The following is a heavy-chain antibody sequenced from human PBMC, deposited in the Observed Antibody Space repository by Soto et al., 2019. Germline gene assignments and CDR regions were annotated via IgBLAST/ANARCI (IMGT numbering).Heavy chain of an antibody. CDR3: ARHTPAISISDH. D-gene: IGHD2-15*01. CDR1: GGSISSSSYY. V-gene: IGHV4-39*01. CDR2: IYYSGST. Sequence: QLQLQESGPGLVKPSETLSLTRTVSGGSISSSSYYWGWIRQPPGKGLEWIGSIYYSGSTYYNPSLKSRVTISVDTSKNQFSLKLSSVPAADTAVYYCARHTPAISISDHWGQGTLVTVSS. J-gene: IGHJ4*02.